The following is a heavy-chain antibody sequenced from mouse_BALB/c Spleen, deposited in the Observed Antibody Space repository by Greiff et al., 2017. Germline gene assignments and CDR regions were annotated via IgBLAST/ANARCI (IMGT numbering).Heavy chain of an antibody. Sequence: EVQLVESGAELVKPGASVKLSCTASGFNIKDTYMHWVKQRPEQGLEWIGRIDPANGNTKYDPKFQGKATITADTSSNTAYLQLSSLTSEDTAVYYCAYDEAYWGQGTLVTVSA. CDR1: GFNIKDTY. CDR2: IDPANGNT. CDR3: AYDEAY. V-gene: IGHV14-3*02. D-gene: IGHD2-14*01. J-gene: IGHJ3*01.